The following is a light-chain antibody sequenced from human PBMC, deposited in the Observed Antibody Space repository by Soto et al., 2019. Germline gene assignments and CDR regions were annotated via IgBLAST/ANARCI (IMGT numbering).Light chain of an antibody. J-gene: IGLJ3*02. CDR3: CSYASSATWV. Sequence: QSALTQPASVSGSPGQSITISCTGTSSDVGGSKLVSWYQHHPGKAPKLIIYEDTKRPSGVSTRFSGSKSGNTVSLTISGLQAEDEADYYCCSYASSATWVFGGGTKLTVL. CDR1: SSDVGGSKL. V-gene: IGLV2-23*01. CDR2: EDT.